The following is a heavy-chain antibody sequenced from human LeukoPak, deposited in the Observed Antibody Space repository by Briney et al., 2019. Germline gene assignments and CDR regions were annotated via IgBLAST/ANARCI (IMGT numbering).Heavy chain of an antibody. V-gene: IGHV3-74*03. CDR1: GLTLSSYW. Sequence: GGSLRPSCAASGLTLSSYWLHWVRQAPGKGLVWFSRINSDGSSITYADSVKGRFTISRDNAKNTLYLQMNSLRVEDTAVYYCAREGRVSGYDFDCWGQGTLVTVSS. J-gene: IGHJ4*02. CDR2: INSDGSSI. CDR3: AREGRVSGYDFDC. D-gene: IGHD5-12*01.